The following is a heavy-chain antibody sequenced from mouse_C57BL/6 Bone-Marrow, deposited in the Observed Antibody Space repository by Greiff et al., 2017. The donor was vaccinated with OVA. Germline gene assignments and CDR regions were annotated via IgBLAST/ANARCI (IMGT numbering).Heavy chain of an antibody. Sequence: VQLQQPGTELVKPGASVKLSCKASGYTFTSYWMHWVKQRPGPGLEWIGNINPSNGGTNYNEKFKSKATLTVDKSSSTAYMQLSSLTSEDSAVYYCARDPRGAGSSYWYFDVWGTGTTVTVSS. J-gene: IGHJ1*03. D-gene: IGHD1-1*01. CDR2: INPSNGGT. CDR3: ARDPRGAGSSYWYFDV. V-gene: IGHV1-53*01. CDR1: GYTFTSYW.